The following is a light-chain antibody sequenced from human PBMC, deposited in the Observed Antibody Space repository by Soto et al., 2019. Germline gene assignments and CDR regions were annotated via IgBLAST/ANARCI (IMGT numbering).Light chain of an antibody. Sequence: QSVLTQPPSVSAAPGQKVTISCSGSSSNIGSNYLSWYQQLPGTAPKVVIYDSSERPSGIPDRFSGSKSGTSATLAITGLQTGDEAEYYCAVWDDSLSGYVFATGTKVTVL. CDR2: DSS. CDR3: AVWDDSLSGYV. V-gene: IGLV1-51*01. CDR1: SSNIGSNY. J-gene: IGLJ1*01.